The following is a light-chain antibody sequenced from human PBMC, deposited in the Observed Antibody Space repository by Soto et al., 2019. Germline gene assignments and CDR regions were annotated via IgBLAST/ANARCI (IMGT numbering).Light chain of an antibody. CDR3: QVWASTAEFFV. J-gene: IGLJ1*01. CDR2: DAT. Sequence: GGDKIGSKIVHWYKQRPGQAPVAVVFDATDRPSGIPDRISASRSGDTATLTISRVDAGDEADYYCQVWASTAEFFVFGSGTKVTVL. V-gene: IGLV3-21*02. CDR1: KIGSKI.